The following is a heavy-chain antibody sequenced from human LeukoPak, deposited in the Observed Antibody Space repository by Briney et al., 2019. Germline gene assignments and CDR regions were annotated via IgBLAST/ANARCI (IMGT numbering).Heavy chain of an antibody. CDR3: AGRHSSSWFFDN. CDR1: GFTFSNYA. CDR2: ISGSGGST. D-gene: IGHD6-13*01. Sequence: QPGGSLRLSCAASGFTFSNYAMSGVRQAPGKGLEWVSGISGSGGSTYSADSVKGRFTISRDNSKNTLYLQMNSLGAEDTAVYYCAGRHSSSWFFDNWGQGTLVTVSS. V-gene: IGHV3-23*01. J-gene: IGHJ4*02.